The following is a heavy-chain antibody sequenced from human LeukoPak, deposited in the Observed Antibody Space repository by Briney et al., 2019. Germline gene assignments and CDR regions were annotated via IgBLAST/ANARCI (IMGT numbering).Heavy chain of an antibody. CDR2: IYYSGST. V-gene: IGHV4-59*01. CDR1: GGSISSYY. Sequence: SETLSLTCTVSGGSISSYYWSWIRQPPGKGLEWIGYIYYSGSTNYNPSLKSRVTISVDTSKNQFSLKLSSVTAADTAVYYCARGGWWYHDAFDIWGQGTMVTVSS. D-gene: IGHD2-15*01. J-gene: IGHJ3*02. CDR3: ARGGWWYHDAFDI.